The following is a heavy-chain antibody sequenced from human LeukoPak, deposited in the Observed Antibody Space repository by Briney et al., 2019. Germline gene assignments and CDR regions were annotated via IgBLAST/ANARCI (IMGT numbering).Heavy chain of an antibody. CDR2: IKLDGSEK. V-gene: IGHV3-7*01. Sequence: GGSLRLSCAASGFTFSSYWMSWVRQAPGKGLEWVANIKLDGSEKYYVDSVKGRFTISRDNAKKSLYLQMNSLRPEDTAVYYCARVPGVVLPAAMPVRDYWGQGTLVTVSS. D-gene: IGHD2-2*01. CDR1: GFTFSSYW. J-gene: IGHJ4*02. CDR3: ARVPGVVLPAAMPVRDY.